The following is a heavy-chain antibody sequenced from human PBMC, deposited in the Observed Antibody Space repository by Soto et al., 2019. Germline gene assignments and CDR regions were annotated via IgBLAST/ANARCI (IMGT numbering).Heavy chain of an antibody. CDR3: ARLGAYYQSLDP. D-gene: IGHD3-22*01. V-gene: IGHV1-18*01. Sequence: ASVKVSCKASGYTFTSYGISWVRQAPGQGLEWMGWISAYNGNTNYAQKLQGRVTMTTDTSTSTAYMELSSLRSEDTAVYYCARLGAYYQSLDPWGPGTLVTVSS. CDR1: GYTFTSYG. J-gene: IGHJ5*02. CDR2: ISAYNGNT.